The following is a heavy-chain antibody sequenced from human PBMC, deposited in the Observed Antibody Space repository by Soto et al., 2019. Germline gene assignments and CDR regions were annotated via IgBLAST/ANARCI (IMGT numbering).Heavy chain of an antibody. CDR3: AREVRGGFTGIFDQ. CDR1: GDSISDYFY. V-gene: IGHV4-4*07. J-gene: IGHJ4*02. CDR2: IYTDGTT. D-gene: IGHD2-15*01. Sequence: PSETLSLTCTVSGDSISDYFYWSWIRQPAGKGLEWIGRIYTDGTTKYNPSLKGRVTLSLDKSKNQFSLRLSSVTAADTAVYYFAREVRGGFTGIFDQWGRGSRVTFSS.